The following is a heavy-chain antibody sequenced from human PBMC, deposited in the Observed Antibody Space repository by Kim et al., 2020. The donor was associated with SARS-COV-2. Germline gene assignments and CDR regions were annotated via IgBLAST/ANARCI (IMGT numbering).Heavy chain of an antibody. CDR1: GFTFSSYE. D-gene: IGHD6-13*01. Sequence: GGSLRLSCAASGFTFSSYEMNWVRQAPGKGLEWVSYISSSGSTIYYADSVKGRFTIARDNAKNSLYLQMNSLRAEDTAVYYCAREPYSSSYNYYGMDVWGQGTTVTVSS. V-gene: IGHV3-48*03. CDR2: ISSSGSTI. CDR3: AREPYSSSYNYYGMDV. J-gene: IGHJ6*02.